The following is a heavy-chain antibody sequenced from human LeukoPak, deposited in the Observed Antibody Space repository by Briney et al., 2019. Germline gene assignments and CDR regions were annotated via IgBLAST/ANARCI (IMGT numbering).Heavy chain of an antibody. Sequence: GGPLRLSCAASGFTFSSYAMSWVRQAPGKGLEWVSAISGSGGSTYYADSVKGRFTISRDNSKNTLYLQMNSLRAEDTAVYYCATAYYGSGSYYKPEYYFDYWGQGTLVTVSS. J-gene: IGHJ4*02. D-gene: IGHD3-10*01. CDR2: ISGSGGST. CDR3: ATAYYGSGSYYKPEYYFDY. CDR1: GFTFSSYA. V-gene: IGHV3-23*01.